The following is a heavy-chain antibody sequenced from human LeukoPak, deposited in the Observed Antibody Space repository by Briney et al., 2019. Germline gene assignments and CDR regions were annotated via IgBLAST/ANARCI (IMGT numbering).Heavy chain of an antibody. CDR1: GGSISSSNYY. Sequence: SETLSLTCTVSGGSISSSNYYWGWIRQPPGKGLGWIGYFYNSGSSTYNPSLKSRVTISVDTSKEQFSLKVNSVTAADTAVYYCTRGAGWLIDYWGQGILVTVSS. D-gene: IGHD3-16*01. CDR2: FYNSGSS. CDR3: TRGAGWLIDY. V-gene: IGHV4-61*05. J-gene: IGHJ4*02.